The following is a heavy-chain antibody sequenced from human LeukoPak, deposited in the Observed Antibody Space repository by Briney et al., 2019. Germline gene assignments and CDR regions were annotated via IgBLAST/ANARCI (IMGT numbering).Heavy chain of an antibody. CDR1: GGSISSYY. V-gene: IGHV4-59*01. CDR3: ATSTTGTTYAFDI. CDR2: VSYSAST. Sequence: PSETLSLTCTVSGGSISSYYWSWIRQPPGKGPEWIGYVSYSASTNYNPSLRSRVTISVDTSKEQFSLKLSSVTAADTAVYYCATSTTGTTYAFDIWGQGTMVTVSS. D-gene: IGHD1-1*01. J-gene: IGHJ3*02.